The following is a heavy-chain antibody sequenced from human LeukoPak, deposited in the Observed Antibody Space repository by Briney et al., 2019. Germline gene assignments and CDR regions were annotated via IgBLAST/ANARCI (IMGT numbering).Heavy chain of an antibody. CDR1: GGSISSYY. J-gene: IGHJ4*02. D-gene: IGHD5-24*01. Sequence: SETLSLTCTVSGGSISSYYWSWIRQPPGKGLEGIGYIYYSGSTNYNPSLKSRVTISVDTSKNQFSLKLSSVTAADTAVYSGARGDGYKIFDYWGQGTLVTVSS. CDR2: IYYSGST. V-gene: IGHV4-59*12. CDR3: ARGDGYKIFDY.